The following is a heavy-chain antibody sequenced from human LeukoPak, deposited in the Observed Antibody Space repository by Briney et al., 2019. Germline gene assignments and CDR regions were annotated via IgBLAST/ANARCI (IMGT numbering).Heavy chain of an antibody. CDR1: GFTFSSYS. V-gene: IGHV3-21*01. J-gene: IGHJ4*02. Sequence: GGSLRLSCAASGFTFSSYSMNWVRQAPGKGLEWVSSISSSSYIYYADSVKGRFTISRDNSKNTLYLQMNSLGAEDTAVYYCAKDRRAGRATYFDYWGQGTLVTVSS. D-gene: IGHD3-10*01. CDR2: ISSSSYI. CDR3: AKDRRAGRATYFDY.